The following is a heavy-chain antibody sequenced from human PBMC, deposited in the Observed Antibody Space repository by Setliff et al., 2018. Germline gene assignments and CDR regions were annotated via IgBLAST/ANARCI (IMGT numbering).Heavy chain of an antibody. D-gene: IGHD4-17*01. CDR2: IGGRGIST. CDR3: AKSMTTEIYFDY. CDR1: GFTFGDFA. V-gene: IGHV3-23*01. Sequence: PGGSLRLSCAASGFTFGDFAMTWVRQAPGKGLEWVSGIGGRGISTYYADSVKGRLIISRDNSENTLYLQMNSLRAEDTAVYYCAKSMTTEIYFDYWGQGTLVTVSS. J-gene: IGHJ4*02.